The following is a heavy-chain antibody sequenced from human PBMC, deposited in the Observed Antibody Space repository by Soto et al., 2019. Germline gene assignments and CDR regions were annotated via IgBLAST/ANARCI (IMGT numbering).Heavy chain of an antibody. D-gene: IGHD2-2*02. CDR3: AKDWDPAYCSTTTCYKAFAH. V-gene: IGHV3-30*18. Sequence: GGSLRLSCAASGSTVSTYAMHWVRQAPGKGLEWVAVISYDGSNKYYADSVKGRFTISRDNSKNTLYLQMSSLRAEDTAVYYCAKDWDPAYCSTTTCYKAFAHWGQGTLVTVSS. CDR1: GSTVSTYA. CDR2: ISYDGSNK. J-gene: IGHJ4*02.